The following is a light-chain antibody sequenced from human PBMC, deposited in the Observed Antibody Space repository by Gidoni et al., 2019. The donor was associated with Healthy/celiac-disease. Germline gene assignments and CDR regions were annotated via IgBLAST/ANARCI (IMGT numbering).Light chain of an antibody. CDR2: GAS. CDR3: QQYGSSPYT. V-gene: IGKV3-20*01. J-gene: IGKJ2*01. CDR1: QSVSSSY. Sequence: IVLTQSPGTLSLSPGERATLSCRASQSVSSSYLAWYQQKPGQAPRLLIYGASSRATGIPDGFSGSGSGTDFTLTISRLEPEDFAVYYCQQYGSSPYTFGQGTKLEIK.